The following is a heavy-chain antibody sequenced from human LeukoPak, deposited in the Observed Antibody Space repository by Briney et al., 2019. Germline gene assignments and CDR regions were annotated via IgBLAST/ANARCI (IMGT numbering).Heavy chain of an antibody. Sequence: SETLSLTCTVSGGSISSYYWSWIRQPAGKGLEWIGRIYTSGSTNYNPSLKSRVTISVDKSKNQFSLKLSPVTAADTAVYYCARDQITVTTLYYYYMDVWGKGTTVTVSS. CDR1: GGSISSYY. V-gene: IGHV4-4*07. D-gene: IGHD4-17*01. CDR3: ARDQITVTTLYYYYMDV. J-gene: IGHJ6*03. CDR2: IYTSGST.